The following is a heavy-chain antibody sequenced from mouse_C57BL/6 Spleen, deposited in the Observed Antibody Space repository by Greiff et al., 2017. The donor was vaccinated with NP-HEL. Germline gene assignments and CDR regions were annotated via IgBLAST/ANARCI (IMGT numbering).Heavy chain of an antibody. CDR1: GFTFSSYA. CDR3: ARDDGSRFAY. CDR2: ISDGGSYT. J-gene: IGHJ3*01. D-gene: IGHD2-3*01. V-gene: IGHV5-4*01. Sequence: EVHLVESGGGLVKPGGSLKLSCAASGFTFSSYAMSWVRQTPEKRLEWVATISDGGSYTYYPDNVKGRFTISRDNAKNNLYLQMSHLKSEDTAMYYCARDDGSRFAYWGQGTLVTVSA.